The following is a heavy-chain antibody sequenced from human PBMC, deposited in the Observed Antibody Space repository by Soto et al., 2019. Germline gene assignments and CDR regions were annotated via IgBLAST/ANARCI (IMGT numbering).Heavy chain of an antibody. V-gene: IGHV3-30*18. D-gene: IGHD1-26*01. Sequence: QVQLVESGGGVVQPGRSMRLSCAASGFTFSSYGMHWVRQAPGKGLEWVAVISYDGSNKYYADSVKRRFTISRDNSKNTLYLQMNSLRAEDTAVYYCAKDVVVGATTGLGDYYYYYGMDVWGQGTTVTVSS. CDR3: AKDVVVGATTGLGDYYYYYGMDV. J-gene: IGHJ6*02. CDR2: ISYDGSNK. CDR1: GFTFSSYG.